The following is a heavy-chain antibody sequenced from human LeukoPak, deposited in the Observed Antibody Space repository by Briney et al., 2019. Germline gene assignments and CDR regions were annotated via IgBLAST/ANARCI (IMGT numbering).Heavy chain of an antibody. CDR2: IIPIFGTA. CDR1: GGTFGSYA. D-gene: IGHD2-2*02. J-gene: IGHJ6*03. Sequence: GSSVKVSCKASGGTFGSYATSWVRQAPGQGLEWMGGIIPIFGTANYAQKFQGRVTITTDESTSTAYMELSSLRSEDTAVYYCARDRGHCSSTSCYTEYSSSSDYYYMDVWGKGTTVTVSS. CDR3: ARDRGHCSSTSCYTEYSSSSDYYYMDV. V-gene: IGHV1-69*05.